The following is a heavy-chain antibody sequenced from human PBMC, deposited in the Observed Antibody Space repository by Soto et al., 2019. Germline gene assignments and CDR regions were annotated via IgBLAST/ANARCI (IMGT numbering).Heavy chain of an antibody. CDR3: ARVPPKPIVVVTSDAFDI. D-gene: IGHD3-22*01. CDR1: GYTFTSYY. J-gene: IGHJ3*02. V-gene: IGHV1-8*01. CDR2: MNPNSGNT. Sequence: ASVNVSCKSSGYTFTSYYINWVRQATGQGLEWMGWMNPNSGNTGYAQKFQGRVTMTRNTSISTAYMELSSLRSEDTAVYYCARVPPKPIVVVTSDAFDIWGQGTMVTVSS.